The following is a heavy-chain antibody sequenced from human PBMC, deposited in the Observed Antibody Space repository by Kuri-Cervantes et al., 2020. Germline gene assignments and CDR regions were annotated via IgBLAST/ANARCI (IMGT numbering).Heavy chain of an antibody. D-gene: IGHD2-21*02. J-gene: IGHJ4*02. Sequence: GGSLRLSCAASGFTFSSYSMNWVRQAPGKGLEWVANIKQDGSEKYYVDSVKGRFTISRDNAKNSLYLQMNSLRAEDTAVYYCAREGAYCGGDCYLWEGIDYWGQGTLVTVSS. CDR3: AREGAYCGGDCYLWEGIDY. CDR2: IKQDGSEK. V-gene: IGHV3-7*01. CDR1: GFTFSSYS.